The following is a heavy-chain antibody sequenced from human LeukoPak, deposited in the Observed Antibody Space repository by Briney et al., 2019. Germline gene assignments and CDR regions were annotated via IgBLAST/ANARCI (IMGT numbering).Heavy chain of an antibody. J-gene: IGHJ3*02. D-gene: IGHD3-10*01. CDR1: GGSFSGYY. CDR3: ARAVLLWFGESITDAFDI. V-gene: IGHV4-34*01. CDR2: INHSGST. Sequence: SETLSLTCAVYGGSFSGYYWSWIRQPPGKGLEWIGEINHSGSTNYNPSLKSRVTISVDTSKNQFSLKLSSVTAADMAVYYCARAVLLWFGESITDAFDIWGQGTMVTVSS.